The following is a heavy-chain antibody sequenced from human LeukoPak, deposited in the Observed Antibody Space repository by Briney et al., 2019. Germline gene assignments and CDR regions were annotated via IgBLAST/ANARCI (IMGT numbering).Heavy chain of an antibody. V-gene: IGHV3-23*01. J-gene: IGHJ6*03. D-gene: IGHD5-12*01. CDR3: TKGTDRGYSGYEYYYYYYMYV. CDR2: LSGRGGSE. Sequence: GGSLRLLCAPSGFTFSIHAMIYPRPAPGKARVYVSALSGRGGSEYAATSVTGRFAISRDKSKNTLYLPMNSLRAEDTAVYYCTKGTDRGYSGYEYYYYYYMYVWGKRTTGTVSS. CDR1: GFTFSIHA.